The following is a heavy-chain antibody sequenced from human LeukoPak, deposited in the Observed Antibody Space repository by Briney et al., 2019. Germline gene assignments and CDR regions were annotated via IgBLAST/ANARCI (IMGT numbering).Heavy chain of an antibody. CDR1: GFTFSSYG. CDR3: ANAPVSIAAAGPSTYYYYGMDV. CDR2: ISYDGSNK. D-gene: IGHD6-13*01. V-gene: IGHV3-30*18. Sequence: PGGSLRLSCAASGFTFSSYGMRWVRQAPGKGLEWVAVISYDGSNKYYADSVKGRFTISRDNSKNTLYLQMNSLRAEDTAVYYCANAPVSIAAAGPSTYYYYGMDVWGQGTTVTVSS. J-gene: IGHJ6*02.